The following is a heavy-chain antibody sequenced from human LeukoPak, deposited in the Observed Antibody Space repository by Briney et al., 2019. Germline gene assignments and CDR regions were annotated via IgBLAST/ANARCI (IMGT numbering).Heavy chain of an antibody. CDR1: GVFIITDY. V-gene: IGHV4-59*01. CDR2: IHYTGGT. Sequence: SGALSQTCTVCGVFIITDYWTWVRQPPGRKVEWMGDIHYTGGTTYKPCLQSRVTISIDASKTQFSLRLTSVPSAETAVYYCASDAGATAYWGQGALVTVSS. CDR3: ASDAGATAY. J-gene: IGHJ4*02. D-gene: IGHD2-15*01.